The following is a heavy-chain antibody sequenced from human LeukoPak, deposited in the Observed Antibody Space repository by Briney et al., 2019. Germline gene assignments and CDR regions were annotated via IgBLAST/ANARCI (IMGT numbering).Heavy chain of an antibody. CDR1: GGSISSSNW. V-gene: IGHV4-4*02. Sequence: SETLSLTCAVSGGSISSSNWWSWVRQPPGKGLEWIGEIYHSGSTNYNPSLKSRVTISLDTSKNQFSLKLSSVTAADTAVYYCAKVLNYYYYGMDVWGQGTTVTVSS. CDR3: AKVLNYYYYGMDV. J-gene: IGHJ6*02. CDR2: IYHSGST.